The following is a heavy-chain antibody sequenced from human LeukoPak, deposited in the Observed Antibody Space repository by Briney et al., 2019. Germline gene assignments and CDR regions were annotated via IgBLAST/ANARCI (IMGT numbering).Heavy chain of an antibody. CDR2: IYPTGTT. V-gene: IGHV4-30-2*01. D-gene: IGHD3-3*01. CDR1: GGSISTVGHS. J-gene: IGHJ6*02. Sequence: SETLSLTCAVSGGSISTVGHSGNWVRQPPGKCLGWIGYIYPTGTTPYHPSLQSRVTTSVDRCRNQFYLKLRSVAAADTAVYYCARERTIFGVVHGMDVWGQGTMVTVSS. CDR3: ARERTIFGVVHGMDV.